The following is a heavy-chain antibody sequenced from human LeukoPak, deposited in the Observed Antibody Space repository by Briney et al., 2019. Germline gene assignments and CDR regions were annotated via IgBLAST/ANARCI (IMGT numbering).Heavy chain of an antibody. J-gene: IGHJ4*02. CDR3: ARMTTGHDY. CDR2: VNHSGYT. V-gene: IGHV4-34*01. CDR1: GTSFTSYY. D-gene: IGHD4-17*01. Sequence: SETLSLTCGVSGTSFTSYYWSWIRQTPGMGLEWIGEVNHSGYTNMNPSLKSRVTISVDTSKNQFSLMMTSVTAADTAVYFCARMTTGHDYWGQGILVTVSS.